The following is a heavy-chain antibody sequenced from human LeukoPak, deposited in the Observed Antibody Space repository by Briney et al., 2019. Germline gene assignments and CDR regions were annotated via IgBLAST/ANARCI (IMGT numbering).Heavy chain of an antibody. J-gene: IGHJ5*02. Sequence: PGGSLRLSCAASGFTFSSYGMHWVRQAPGKGLEWVAVIWYDGSNKYYADSVKGRFTISRDNSKNTLYLQMNSLRAEDTAVYYCARKIASQGDNWFDPWGQGILVTVSS. V-gene: IGHV3-33*01. CDR2: IWYDGSNK. CDR3: ARKIASQGDNWFDP. CDR1: GFTFSSYG. D-gene: IGHD2-2*01.